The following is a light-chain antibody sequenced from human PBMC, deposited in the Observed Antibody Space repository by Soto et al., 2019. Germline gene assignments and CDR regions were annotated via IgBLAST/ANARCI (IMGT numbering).Light chain of an antibody. CDR3: CSFTSTNTNV. J-gene: IGLJ1*01. V-gene: IGLV2-14*01. Sequence: QSALTQPASVSGSPGQSITLSCTGTSSDVGGYEFVSWYQQHPGKAPKLLIFEVTNRPSGVSDRFSGSKSGNTASLTISGLQSEDEANYYCCSFTSTNTNVFGTGTKVTVL. CDR1: SSDVGGYEF. CDR2: EVT.